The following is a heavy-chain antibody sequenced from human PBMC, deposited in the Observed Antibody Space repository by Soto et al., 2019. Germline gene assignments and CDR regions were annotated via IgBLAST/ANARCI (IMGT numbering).Heavy chain of an antibody. J-gene: IGHJ4*02. CDR1: GYTFSGYA. CDR3: ARGRWTQTTADYYLDY. Sequence: ASVKVSCKASGYTFSGYALHWVRQAPEQRLEWMGWINAGNGNTKYSQKFQGRVTITRDTSASTAYMELSSLRSEDTAVYYCARGRWTQTTADYYLDYWGQGTLVTVSS. V-gene: IGHV1-3*01. CDR2: INAGNGNT. D-gene: IGHD1-1*01.